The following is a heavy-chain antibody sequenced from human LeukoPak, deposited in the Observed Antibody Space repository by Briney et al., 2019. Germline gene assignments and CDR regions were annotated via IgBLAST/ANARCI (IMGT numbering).Heavy chain of an antibody. CDR2: ISSSSTI. CDR1: GFTFSDYY. J-gene: IGHJ4*02. Sequence: GGSLRFSCAASGFTFSDYYMNWVPQAPGKGLEWVSSISSSSTIYYADSVKGRFTISRDNAKNSLYLQMNSLRAEDTALYYCVRQFASWGQGTLVTVSS. V-gene: IGHV3-69-1*01. CDR3: VRQFAS.